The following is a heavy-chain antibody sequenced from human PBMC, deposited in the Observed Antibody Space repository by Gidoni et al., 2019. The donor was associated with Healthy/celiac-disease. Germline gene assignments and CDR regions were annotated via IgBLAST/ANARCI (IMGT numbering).Heavy chain of an antibody. D-gene: IGHD6-19*01. Sequence: EVQLVESGGGLVQPGRSLRLSCAASGFTFDAYAMHWVRQAPGKGLEWVSGISGNSGSIGYADYVKGRFTISRDNAKNSLYLQMNSLRAEDTALYYCAKDMAVAGNGGGDAFDIWGQGTMVTVSS. CDR2: ISGNSGSI. CDR3: AKDMAVAGNGGGDAFDI. CDR1: GFTFDAYA. J-gene: IGHJ3*02. V-gene: IGHV3-9*01.